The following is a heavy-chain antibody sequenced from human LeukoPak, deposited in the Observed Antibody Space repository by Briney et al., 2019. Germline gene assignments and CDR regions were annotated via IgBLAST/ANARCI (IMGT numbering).Heavy chain of an antibody. CDR2: IRSKAYGGTT. CDR1: GFTFGDYA. V-gene: IGHV3-49*04. D-gene: IGHD2-2*01. Sequence: GGSLRLSCTASGFTFGDYAMSWVRQAPGKGLEWVGFIRSKAYGGTTEYAASVKGRVTISRDDSKSIAYLQMNSLKTEDTAVYYCTRGPQDIVVVPAADDYWGQGTLVTVSS. CDR3: TRGPQDIVVVPAADDY. J-gene: IGHJ4*02.